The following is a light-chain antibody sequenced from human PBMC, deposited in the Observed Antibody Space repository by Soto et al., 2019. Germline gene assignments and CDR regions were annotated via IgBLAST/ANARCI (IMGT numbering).Light chain of an antibody. CDR1: QSVSSNS. CDR2: GAS. J-gene: IGKJ1*01. V-gene: IGKV3-20*01. Sequence: ESVLTQSPGTLSLSPGERATLSCRASQSVSSNSLAWYQQKPGQAPRLLIYGASSRATGTPDRFSGSGSGTDFSPTTSRLQPEDFAVYYCQQLGGSPPSWTFGQGTKVEI. CDR3: QQLGGSPPSWT.